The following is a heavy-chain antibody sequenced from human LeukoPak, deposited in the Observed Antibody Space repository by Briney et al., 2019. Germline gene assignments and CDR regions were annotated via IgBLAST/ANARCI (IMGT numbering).Heavy chain of an antibody. CDR1: GFTFSSYA. CDR3: AKFMAQHLTFFDY. Sequence: QTGGSLRLSCAASGFTFSSYAMSWVRQAPGKGLEWVSAISGSGGSTYYADSVKGRFTISRDNSKNTLYLQMNSLRAEDTAVYYCAKFMAQHLTFFDYWGQGTLVTVSS. V-gene: IGHV3-23*01. D-gene: IGHD2-2*01. J-gene: IGHJ4*02. CDR2: ISGSGGST.